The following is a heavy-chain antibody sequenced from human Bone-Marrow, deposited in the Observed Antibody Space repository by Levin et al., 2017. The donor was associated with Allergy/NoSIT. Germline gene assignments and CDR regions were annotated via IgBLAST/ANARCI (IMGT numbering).Heavy chain of an antibody. J-gene: IGHJ4*02. CDR1: GGAFSSSA. D-gene: IGHD3-3*01. CDR2: IIPMFGTV. Sequence: SVKVSCRASGGAFSSSAINWVRQAPGQGLEWLGGIIPMFGTVNYAEKFQGRVTITADESTTTAHMELSSLKSDDTGVYYCARAPLNGDDDYDVWSGYAFDSWGQGTLVTVSP. V-gene: IGHV1-69*13. CDR3: ARAPLNGDDDYDVWSGYAFDS.